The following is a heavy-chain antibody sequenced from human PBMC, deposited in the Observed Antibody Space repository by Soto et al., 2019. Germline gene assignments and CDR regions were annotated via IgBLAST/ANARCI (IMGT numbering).Heavy chain of an antibody. D-gene: IGHD6-13*01. J-gene: IGHJ4*02. Sequence: PSETLSLTCTVSGGSISSSTYYWGWMRQPPGKGLEWVSGIYGGGSTYNADSVKGRFTISRDNSKNTLYLQMNSLRAEDTAVYYCAKDKSSSWALDYWGQGTLVTVSS. CDR3: AKDKSSSWALDY. CDR1: GGSISSSTYY. CDR2: IYGGGST. V-gene: IGHV3-66*01.